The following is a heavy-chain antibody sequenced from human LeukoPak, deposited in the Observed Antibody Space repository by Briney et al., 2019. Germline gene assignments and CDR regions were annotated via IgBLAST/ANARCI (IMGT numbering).Heavy chain of an antibody. CDR1: GYSISSGYY. CDR3: ARHIPSPTTVAGTDY. CDR2: IYHSGST. V-gene: IGHV4-38-2*02. Sequence: PSETPSLTCSVSGYSISSGYYWGWIRQPPEKGLEWIGSIYHSGSTNYNPSLKSRVTISADTSKNQFSLKLSSVTAADTAVYYCARHIPSPTTVAGTDYWGQGTLVTVSS. D-gene: IGHD6-19*01. J-gene: IGHJ4*02.